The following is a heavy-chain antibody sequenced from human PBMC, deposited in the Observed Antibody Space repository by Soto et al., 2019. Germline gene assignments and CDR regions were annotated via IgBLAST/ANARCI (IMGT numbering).Heavy chain of an antibody. CDR3: ARDPAGGSGYYYLFDY. CDR1: GFTFSTFA. D-gene: IGHD3-22*01. CDR2: ISYDGSNK. V-gene: IGHV3-30-3*01. Sequence: PGGSLRLSCAASGFTFSTFAMHWVRQAPGKGLDWVAVISYDGSNKYYADSVKGRFTISRDNSKNTLYLQMNSLRAEDTAAYYCARDPAGGSGYYYLFDYWGQGTLVTVSS. J-gene: IGHJ4*02.